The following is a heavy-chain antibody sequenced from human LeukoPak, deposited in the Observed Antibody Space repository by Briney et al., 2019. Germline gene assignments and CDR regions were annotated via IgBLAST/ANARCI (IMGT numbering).Heavy chain of an antibody. CDR1: GYSFNTYW. CDR3: ATRPYYDGSGSYWLY. V-gene: IGHV5-51*01. D-gene: IGHD3-22*01. Sequence: GESLKISCQGSGYSFNTYWIGWVRQMPGKGLEWMGIIHPADSDTRYSPSFQGQVTISADKSIGTTYLQWSSLKASDTAMYYCATRPYYDGSGSYWLYWGQGTLATVSS. CDR2: IHPADSDT. J-gene: IGHJ4*02.